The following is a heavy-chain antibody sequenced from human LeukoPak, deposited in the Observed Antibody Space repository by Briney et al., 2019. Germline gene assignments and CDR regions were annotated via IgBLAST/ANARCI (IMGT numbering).Heavy chain of an antibody. J-gene: IGHJ4*02. CDR2: INPNSGDT. CDR1: VYSLTELS. D-gene: IGHD4-11*01. V-gene: IGHV1-2*02. Sequence: ASLKVSFKVSVYSLTELSMHWVRQAPGQGLEWMGWINPNSGDTTYAQKLQGRVTMTRDNSITTADMEVRGLRDYDTAAYSCAGDTVAQSRRGFVLWGQGTLVTVSS. CDR3: AGDTVAQSRRGFVL.